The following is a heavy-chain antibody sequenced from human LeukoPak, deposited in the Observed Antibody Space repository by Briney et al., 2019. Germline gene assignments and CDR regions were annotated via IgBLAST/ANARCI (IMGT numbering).Heavy chain of an antibody. CDR3: ARDDVGPTAFDF. Sequence: GGSLRLSCAASGFSIADYWTHWVRQTPGEGLVWVSHNSPDGNSVRYADSVRGRFTISRDNAKNTLYLQMNSLRADDTAVYYCARDDVGPTAFDFWGQGTLVTVSS. J-gene: IGHJ4*02. CDR2: NSPDGNSV. V-gene: IGHV3-74*01. D-gene: IGHD2-2*01. CDR1: GFSIADYW.